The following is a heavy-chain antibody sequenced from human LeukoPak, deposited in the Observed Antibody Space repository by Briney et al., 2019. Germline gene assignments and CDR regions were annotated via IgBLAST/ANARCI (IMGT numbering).Heavy chain of an antibody. CDR1: GGSISSSSYY. CDR2: IYHDGNT. Sequence: SETLSLTCSVFGGSISSSSYYWGWIRQSSGKGLEWIASIYHDGNTFYNPSLKSRVAISVDTAKSQVSLRLRSVTAADTAVYYCAETNTQDWFDPWGQGTLVTVSS. CDR3: AETNTQDWFDP. V-gene: IGHV4-39*07. J-gene: IGHJ5*02. D-gene: IGHD1-7*01.